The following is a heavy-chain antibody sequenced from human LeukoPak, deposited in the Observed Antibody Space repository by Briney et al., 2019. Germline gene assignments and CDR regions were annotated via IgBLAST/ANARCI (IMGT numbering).Heavy chain of an antibody. Sequence: ASVKVSCKASGYTFTGYYMHWVRQAPGQGLEWMGWINPNSGGTNYAQKFQGRVTMTRDTSISTAYMELSRLRSDDTAVYYCARRIFGGAIVSPNDYWGQGTLVTVSS. CDR1: GYTFTGYY. CDR3: ARRIFGGAIVSPNDY. J-gene: IGHJ4*02. CDR2: INPNSGGT. D-gene: IGHD3-16*02. V-gene: IGHV1-2*02.